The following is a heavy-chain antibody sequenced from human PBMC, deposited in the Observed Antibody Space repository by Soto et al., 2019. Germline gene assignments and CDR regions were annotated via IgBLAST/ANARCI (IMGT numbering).Heavy chain of an antibody. Sequence: GSLRLSCAASGFTFSSYSMNWVRQAPGKGLEWVSSISSSRSYIYYADSVKGRFTISRDNAKNSLYLQMNSLRAEDTAVYYCARDDRYCTNGVCYSDWFDPWGQGTLVTVSS. J-gene: IGHJ5*02. CDR2: ISSSRSYI. CDR1: GFTFSSYS. D-gene: IGHD2-8*01. CDR3: ARDDRYCTNGVCYSDWFDP. V-gene: IGHV3-21*01.